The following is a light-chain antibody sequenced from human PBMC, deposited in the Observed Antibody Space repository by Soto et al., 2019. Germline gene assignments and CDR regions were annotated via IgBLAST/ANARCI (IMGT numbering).Light chain of an antibody. Sequence: QSALTQPASVSGSPGQSITISCTGTSTDIGGYTYVSWYQQHLGKVPKLMIYEVDNRPSGVSNRFSGSKSGSTASLTISGLQAEDEADYFCSSYSRTTTRVVFGGGTKVTVL. CDR2: EVD. CDR3: SSYSRTTTRVV. CDR1: STDIGGYTY. V-gene: IGLV2-14*01. J-gene: IGLJ2*01.